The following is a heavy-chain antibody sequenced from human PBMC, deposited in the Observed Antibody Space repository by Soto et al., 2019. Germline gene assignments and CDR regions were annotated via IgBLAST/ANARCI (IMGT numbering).Heavy chain of an antibody. D-gene: IGHD1-26*01. CDR1: GFNFSSYA. CDR2: MSYDGSNK. V-gene: IGHV3-30-3*01. J-gene: IGHJ4*02. Sequence: GGSLRLSCAAFGFNFSSYATHWVRQAPGKGLEWVAVMSYDGSNKYYPDSVKGRFTISRDNSKNKLYLRMNSLRAGDTAVYYCARDRNSGSSRPPTDQSYYFDYWGQGTQVTVSS. CDR3: ARDRNSGSSRPPTDQSYYFDY.